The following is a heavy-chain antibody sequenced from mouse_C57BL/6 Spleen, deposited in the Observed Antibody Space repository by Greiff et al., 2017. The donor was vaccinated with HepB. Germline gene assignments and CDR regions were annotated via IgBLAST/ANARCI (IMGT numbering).Heavy chain of an antibody. J-gene: IGHJ3*01. D-gene: IGHD2-4*01. CDR1: GYTFTSYW. V-gene: IGHV1-64*01. Sequence: VQLQQSGAELVKPGASVKLSCKASGYTFTSYWMHWVKQRPGQGLEWIGMIHPNSGSTNYNEKFKSKATLTVDKSSSTAYMQLSSLTSEDSAVYYCARHDYAWFAYWGQGTLVTVSA. CDR2: IHPNSGST. CDR3: ARHDYAWFAY.